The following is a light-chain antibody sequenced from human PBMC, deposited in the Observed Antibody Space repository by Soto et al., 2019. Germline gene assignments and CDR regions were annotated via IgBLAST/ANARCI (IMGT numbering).Light chain of an antibody. Sequence: ITTPPTTLSAAVADTCPITRRASQTIGSWVAWYQQKPGKAPRLLIYDASSLEGGIPARFSGSGSGTEFTLTISSLQPEDFATYYCQQYNSYSRTFGQGTKVDI. V-gene: IGKV1-5*01. CDR2: DAS. J-gene: IGKJ1*01. CDR3: QQYNSYSRT. CDR1: QTIGSW.